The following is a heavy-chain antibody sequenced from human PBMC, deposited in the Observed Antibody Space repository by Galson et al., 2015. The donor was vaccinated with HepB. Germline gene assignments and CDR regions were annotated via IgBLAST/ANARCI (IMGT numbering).Heavy chain of an antibody. J-gene: IGHJ6*02. CDR3: ARVGWGSYYGMDV. Sequence: SLRLSCAASGFTFSSYSMNWVRQAPGKGLEWVSSISSSSSYIYYADSVKGRFTISRDNAKNSLYLQMNSLRAEDTAVYYCARVGWGSYYGMDVWGQGTTVTVSS. D-gene: IGHD7-27*01. CDR1: GFTFSSYS. V-gene: IGHV3-21*01. CDR2: ISSSSSYI.